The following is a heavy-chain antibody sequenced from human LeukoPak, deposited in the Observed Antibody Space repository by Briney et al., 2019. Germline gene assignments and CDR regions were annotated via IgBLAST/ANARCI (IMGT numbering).Heavy chain of an antibody. V-gene: IGHV4-34*01. Sequence: SETLSLTCAVYGGSFSGYYWSWIRQPPGKGLEWIGEINHSGSTNYNPSLKSRVTISVDTSKNQFSLKLSSVTAADTAEYYCARAGLWSGYQNWFDPWGQGTLVTVSS. CDR1: GGSFSGYY. CDR3: ARAGLWSGYQNWFDP. J-gene: IGHJ5*02. D-gene: IGHD3-3*01. CDR2: INHSGST.